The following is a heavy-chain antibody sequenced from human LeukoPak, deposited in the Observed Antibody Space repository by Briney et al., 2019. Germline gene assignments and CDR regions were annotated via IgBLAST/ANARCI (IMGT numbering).Heavy chain of an antibody. Sequence: SETLSLTCTVSGGSISSSSYYRGWIRQPPGKGLEWIGSIYYSGSTYYNPSLKSRVTISVDTSKNQFSLKLSSVTAADTAVYYCAKAGLLGYYFDYWGQGTLVTVSS. J-gene: IGHJ4*02. D-gene: IGHD2-15*01. CDR3: AKAGLLGYYFDY. CDR2: IYYSGST. V-gene: IGHV4-39*07. CDR1: GGSISSSSYY.